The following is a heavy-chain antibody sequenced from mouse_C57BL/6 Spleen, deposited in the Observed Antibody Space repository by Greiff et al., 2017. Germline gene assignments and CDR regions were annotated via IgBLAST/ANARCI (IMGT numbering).Heavy chain of an antibody. D-gene: IGHD1-1*02. CDR3: ARSGGLLYYYAMDY. Sequence: DVKLVESGGGLVKPGGSLKLSCAASGFTFSDYGMHWVRQAPEKGLEWVAYISSGSSTIYYADTVKGRFTISIDNAKNTLFLQMTSRRSEDTSMYYCARSGGLLYYYAMDYWGQGTSVTVSS. CDR2: ISSGSSTI. J-gene: IGHJ4*01. CDR1: GFTFSDYG. V-gene: IGHV5-17*01.